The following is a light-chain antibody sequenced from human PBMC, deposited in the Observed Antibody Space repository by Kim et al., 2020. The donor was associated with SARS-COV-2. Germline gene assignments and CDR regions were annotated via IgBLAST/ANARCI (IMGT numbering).Light chain of an antibody. J-gene: IGKJ4*01. Sequence: PPGAIATLSCRASQSVSSSYLAWYQQKPGQAPRLLIYGASSRATGIPDRFSGSESGTDFTLTISRLEPEDFAVYYCQQYDMSPLTFGGGTKVDIK. V-gene: IGKV3-20*01. CDR1: QSVSSSY. CDR2: GAS. CDR3: QQYDMSPLT.